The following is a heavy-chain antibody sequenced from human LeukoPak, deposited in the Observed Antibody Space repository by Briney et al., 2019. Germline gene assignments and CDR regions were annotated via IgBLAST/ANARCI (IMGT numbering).Heavy chain of an antibody. CDR1: GFTFSSYS. V-gene: IGHV3-21*01. CDR3: ANSRYDSSGYYGIIGY. CDR2: ISSSSSYI. Sequence: GGSLRLSCAASGFTFSSYSMNWVRQAPGKGLEWVSSISSSSSYIYYADSVKGRFTISRDNAKNSLYLQMNSLRAEDTAVYYCANSRYDSSGYYGIIGYWGQGALVTVSS. D-gene: IGHD3-22*01. J-gene: IGHJ4*02.